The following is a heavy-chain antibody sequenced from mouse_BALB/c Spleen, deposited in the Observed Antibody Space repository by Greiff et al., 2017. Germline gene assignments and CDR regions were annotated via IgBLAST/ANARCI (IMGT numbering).Heavy chain of an antibody. D-gene: IGHD1-1*01. CDR1: GFTFSSYA. CDR3: ARDYYGSSSWFAY. CDR2: ISSGGSYT. V-gene: IGHV5-9-4*01. J-gene: IGHJ3*01. Sequence: EVQVVESGGGLVKPGGSLKLSCAASGFTFSSYAMSWVRQSPEKRLEWVAEISSGGSYTYYPDTVTGRFTISRDNAKNTLYLEMSSLRSEDTAMYYCARDYYGSSSWFAYWGQGTLVTVSA.